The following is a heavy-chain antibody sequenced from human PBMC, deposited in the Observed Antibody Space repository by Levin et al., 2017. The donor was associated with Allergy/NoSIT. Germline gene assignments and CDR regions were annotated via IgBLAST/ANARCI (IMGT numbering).Heavy chain of an antibody. CDR2: ISSSSSYI. V-gene: IGHV3-21*01. Sequence: PGGSLRLSCAASGFTFSSYSMNWVRQAPGKGLEWVSSISSSSSYIYYADSVKGRFTISRDNAKNSLYLQMNSLRAEDTAVYYCARDSKGVATAGMDVWGQGTTVTVSS. D-gene: IGHD5-12*01. J-gene: IGHJ6*02. CDR1: GFTFSSYS. CDR3: ARDSKGVATAGMDV.